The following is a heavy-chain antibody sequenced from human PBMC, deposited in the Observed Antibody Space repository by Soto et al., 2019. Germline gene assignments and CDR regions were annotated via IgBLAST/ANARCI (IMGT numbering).Heavy chain of an antibody. D-gene: IGHD2-15*01. V-gene: IGHV4-31*03. CDR1: GGSISSGGYY. Sequence: QVQLQESGPGLVKPSQTLSLTCTVSGGSISSGGYYWSWIRQHPGKGLEWIGYIYYSGSTYYNPSLQSRVTISVDTSKNPFSLKLSSVTAADTAVYYCARAPGGYCSGGSCRNNWFDPWGQGTLVTVSS. J-gene: IGHJ5*02. CDR3: ARAPGGYCSGGSCRNNWFDP. CDR2: IYYSGST.